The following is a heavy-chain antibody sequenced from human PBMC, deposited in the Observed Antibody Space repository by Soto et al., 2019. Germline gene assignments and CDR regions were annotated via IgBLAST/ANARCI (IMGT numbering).Heavy chain of an antibody. V-gene: IGHV4-4*02. CDR1: GVSISSHDW. Sequence: QVQLQESGPGLVKPSGTLSLTCAVSGVSISSHDWWTWVRQPPGKGLEWIGESHQSGNTNYNSSRXRRVTTSVATSTNQFALTLSAVTVADTAVYYCATRDTSTFYWGQGTRVTVSS. CDR2: SHQSGNT. CDR3: ATRDTSTFY. D-gene: IGHD2-2*01. J-gene: IGHJ4*02.